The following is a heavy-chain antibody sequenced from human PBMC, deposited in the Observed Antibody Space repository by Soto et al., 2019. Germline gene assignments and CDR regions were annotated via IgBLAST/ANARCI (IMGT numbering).Heavy chain of an antibody. V-gene: IGHV1-18*01. D-gene: IGHD6-13*01. CDR3: STNRIIAAAGGYYYYGMDV. CDR2: ISAYNGNT. CDR1: CYTLSSYG. Sequence: GASVKVSCKASCYTLSSYGISWVRQAPGKGVAWMGWISAYNGNTNYAQKLQGRVTMTTDTSTSTAYMELRSLRSDDTAVYYCSTNRIIAAAGGYYYYGMDVWGQGTTVTVSS. J-gene: IGHJ6*02.